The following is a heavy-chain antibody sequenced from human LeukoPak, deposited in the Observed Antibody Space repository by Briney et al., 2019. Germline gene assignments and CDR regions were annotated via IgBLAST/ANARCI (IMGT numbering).Heavy chain of an antibody. Sequence: PGGSLRLSCAASGFTFSSYAMHWVRQAPGKGLEWVAVISYDGSNKYYADSVKGRFTISRDNSKNTLYLQMNSLRAEDTAVYYCARDRGGGWYVPDYWGQGTLVTVSS. CDR3: ARDRGGGWYVPDY. CDR2: ISYDGSNK. V-gene: IGHV3-30-3*01. CDR1: GFTFSSYA. D-gene: IGHD6-19*01. J-gene: IGHJ4*02.